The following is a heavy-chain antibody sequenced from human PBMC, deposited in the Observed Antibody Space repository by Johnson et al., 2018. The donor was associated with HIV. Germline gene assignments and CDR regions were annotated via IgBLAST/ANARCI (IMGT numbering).Heavy chain of an antibody. D-gene: IGHD2-8*01. CDR3: ARNSGNGLVLRGDAFDM. CDR1: GFTFSSYG. Sequence: VQLVESGGGVVQPGRSLRLSCAASGFTFSSYGMHWVRQAPGKGLEWVAVIWYDGSIKYFADSVKGRFTISRDNSKNTLHLQMNSLRPEDTAVYYCARNSGNGLVLRGDAFDMWGQGTMVTVSS. V-gene: IGHV3-30*19. J-gene: IGHJ3*02. CDR2: IWYDGSIK.